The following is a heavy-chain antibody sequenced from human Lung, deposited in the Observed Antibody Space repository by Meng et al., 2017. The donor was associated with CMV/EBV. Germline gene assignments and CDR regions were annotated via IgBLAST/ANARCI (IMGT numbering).Heavy chain of an antibody. CDR1: GYTFSAYQ. D-gene: IGHD1-26*01. J-gene: IGHJ4*02. V-gene: IGHV1-2*02. CDR2: INPSSGVT. Sequence: ASXXVSXKTSGYTFSAYQMHWIRQAPGHGLEWMGWINPSSGVTRSAPKYQGRVTMTSDRYSTAYLELTSLTSDDTAFYYCARFGGAPVGSTPPDYWGQGTXVNGAS. CDR3: ARFGGAPVGSTPPDY.